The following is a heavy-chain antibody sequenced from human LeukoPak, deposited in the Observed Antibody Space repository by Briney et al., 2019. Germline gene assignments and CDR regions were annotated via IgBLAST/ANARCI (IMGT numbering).Heavy chain of an antibody. D-gene: IGHD1-26*01. CDR2: IYTSGST. V-gene: IGHV4-61*02. J-gene: IGHJ4*02. Sequence: SETLSLTCTVSGDSISSGSYYWSWIRQPAGKGLEWIGRIYTSGSTNYNPSLKSRVTISVDTSKNQFSLKLSSVTAADTAVYYCARWGYSGSYFWPLHEYYFDYWGQGTLVTVSS. CDR3: ARWGYSGSYFWPLHEYYFDY. CDR1: GDSISSGSYY.